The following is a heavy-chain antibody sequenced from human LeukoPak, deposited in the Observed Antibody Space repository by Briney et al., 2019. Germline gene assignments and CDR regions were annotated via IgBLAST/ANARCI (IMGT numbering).Heavy chain of an antibody. V-gene: IGHV3-53*01. D-gene: IGHD5-12*01. CDR2: PLGGGNT. CDR3: ARGPSGYHNT. J-gene: IGHJ4*02. Sequence: PVQPLDSSLVPLGGGNTYYTDSVKGRFTISRDNSRDTLYLQMNSLRDEDTAVYYCARGPSGYHNTGGQGTLVTVSS.